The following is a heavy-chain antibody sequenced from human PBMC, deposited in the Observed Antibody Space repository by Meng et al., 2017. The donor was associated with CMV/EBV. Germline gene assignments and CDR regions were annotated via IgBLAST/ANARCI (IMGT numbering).Heavy chain of an antibody. Sequence: SCAASGFTFSSYTMNWVRQAPGKGLEWVSYISNSGSAKYYADSLRGRFTISRDNAKNSLYLQMNSLRADDTAVYYCARVGRTSQTMIVVVPKGSGAFDIWGQGTMVTVSS. D-gene: IGHD3-22*01. V-gene: IGHV3-48*04. CDR3: ARVGRTSQTMIVVVPKGSGAFDI. J-gene: IGHJ3*02. CDR1: GFTFSSYT. CDR2: ISNSGSAK.